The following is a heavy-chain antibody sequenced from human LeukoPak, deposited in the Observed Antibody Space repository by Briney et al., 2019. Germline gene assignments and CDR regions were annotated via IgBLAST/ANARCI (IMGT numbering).Heavy chain of an antibody. CDR3: AKTDQPSSHFDLFDY. CDR1: GFTFDDYG. J-gene: IGHJ4*02. D-gene: IGHD6-6*01. V-gene: IGHV3-20*04. CDR2: INWNGGST. Sequence: RPGGSLRLSCAASGFTFDDYGMSWVRQAPGKGLEWVSGINWNGGSTVYADSVKGRFTISRDNAKNSLYLQMNSLRAEDTALYYCAKTDQPSSHFDLFDYWGQGILVTVSS.